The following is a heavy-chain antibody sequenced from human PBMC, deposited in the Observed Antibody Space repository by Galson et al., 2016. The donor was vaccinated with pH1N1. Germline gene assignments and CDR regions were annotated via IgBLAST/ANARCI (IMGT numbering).Heavy chain of an antibody. CDR2: ISGYNGNT. D-gene: IGHD1-26*01. J-gene: IGHJ4*02. CDR3: ARMSGSSRYLDY. CDR1: GYTFSSYG. V-gene: IGHV1-18*01. Sequence: SVKVSCKASGYTFSSYGISWVRQAPGKGLEWMGRISGYNGNTKYEQKIQGRVSMTIDTSTSTVYMELRSLRSDDTALYYCARMSGSSRYLDYWGQGTLVTVSS.